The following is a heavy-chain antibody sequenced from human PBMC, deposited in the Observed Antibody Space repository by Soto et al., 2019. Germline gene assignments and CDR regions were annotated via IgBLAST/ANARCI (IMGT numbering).Heavy chain of an antibody. J-gene: IGHJ6*03. CDR1: GGSISSYY. Sequence: PSETLSLTCTVSGGSISSYYWSLIRQPPGKGLEWIGYIYYSGSTNYNPSLKSRVTISVDTSKNQFSLKLSSVTAADTAVYYCARTHSGYDLFYYYMDVWGKGTTVTVSS. CDR2: IYYSGST. V-gene: IGHV4-59*08. CDR3: ARTHSGYDLFYYYMDV. D-gene: IGHD5-12*01.